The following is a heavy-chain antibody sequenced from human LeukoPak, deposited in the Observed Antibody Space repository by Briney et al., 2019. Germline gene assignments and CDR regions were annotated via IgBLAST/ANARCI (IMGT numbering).Heavy chain of an antibody. CDR3: AKGAYYHGSGRYFDY. CDR2: ISGSGGAT. J-gene: IGHJ4*02. D-gene: IGHD3-10*01. V-gene: IGHV3-23*01. CDR1: GFTFGDYV. Sequence: GGSLRLSCAASGFTFGDYVMHWVRQAPGKGLEWVSAISGSGGATYYADSVKGRFTMSRDNSKNTLYLQMNSLRAEDTAVYYCAKGAYYHGSGRYFDYWGQGTLVTVSS.